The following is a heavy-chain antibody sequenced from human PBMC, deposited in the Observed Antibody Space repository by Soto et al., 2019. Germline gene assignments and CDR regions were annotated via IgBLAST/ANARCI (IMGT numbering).Heavy chain of an antibody. Sequence: SETLSLTCTVFCGYISTYYWSWIRQPPGKGLEWLGHTHDRGSIKYNPSLKSRVTISVDTSKNQFSLKLTSVTAADTAVYYCARFADYWGQGILVTVSS. J-gene: IGHJ4*02. V-gene: IGHV4-59*08. CDR1: CGYISTYY. CDR2: THDRGSI. CDR3: ARFADY.